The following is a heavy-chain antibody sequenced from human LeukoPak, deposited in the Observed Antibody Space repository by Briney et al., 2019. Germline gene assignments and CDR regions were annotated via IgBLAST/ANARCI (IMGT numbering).Heavy chain of an antibody. CDR1: GGSFSGYY. J-gene: IGHJ5*02. CDR3: ARDFLEPPDFWSGYYKNWFDP. CDR2: INHSGST. Sequence: PSETLSLTCAVYGGSFSGYYWSWIRQPPGKGLEWIGEINHSGSTNYNPSLKSRVTISVDTSKNQFSLKLSSVTAADTAVYYCARDFLEPPDFWSGYYKNWFDPWGQGTLVTVSS. D-gene: IGHD3-3*01. V-gene: IGHV4-34*01.